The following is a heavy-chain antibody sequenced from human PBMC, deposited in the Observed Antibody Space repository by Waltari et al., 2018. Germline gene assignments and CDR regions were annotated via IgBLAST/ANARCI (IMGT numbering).Heavy chain of an antibody. D-gene: IGHD3-3*01. CDR1: GFTFSSYA. J-gene: IGHJ6*02. CDR2: IMGSGGST. V-gene: IGHV3-23*01. CDR3: AKNLRTYYDFWSGSLYYYYGMDV. Sequence: EVQLLESGGGLVQPGGSLRLSCAASGFTFSSYAMSWVRQAPGKGPDWVQAIMGSGGSTYYADSVKGRFTISRDNSKNTLYLQMNSLRAEDTAVYYCAKNLRTYYDFWSGSLYYYYGMDVWGQGTTVTVSS.